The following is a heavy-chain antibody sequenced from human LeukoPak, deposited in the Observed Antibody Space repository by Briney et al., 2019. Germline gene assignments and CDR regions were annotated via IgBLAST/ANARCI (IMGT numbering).Heavy chain of an antibody. J-gene: IGHJ6*03. D-gene: IGHD3-10*01. CDR1: GFIFSNYG. Sequence: GGSLRLSCAASGFIFSNYGMTWVRQAPGKGLEWVSTIGDNADRKFYAASVKGRFTISRDNSKNTLYLQMNSLRAEDTAIYYCAKNEGSGLVYYYMDVWGKGTTVTISS. V-gene: IGHV3-23*01. CDR3: AKNEGSGLVYYYMDV. CDR2: IGDNADRK.